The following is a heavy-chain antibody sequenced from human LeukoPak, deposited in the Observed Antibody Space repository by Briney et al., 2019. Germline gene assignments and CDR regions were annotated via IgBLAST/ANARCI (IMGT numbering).Heavy chain of an antibody. CDR1: GFTFSSYA. Sequence: PGRSLRLSCAASGFTFSSYAMHWVRQAPGKGLEWMAVISYDGSNKYYADSVKGRFTISRDNSKNTLYLQMNSLRAEDTAVYYCARDDYYDSLPGYFDYWGQGTLVTVSS. CDR2: ISYDGSNK. CDR3: ARDDYYDSLPGYFDY. J-gene: IGHJ4*02. D-gene: IGHD3-22*01. V-gene: IGHV3-30-3*01.